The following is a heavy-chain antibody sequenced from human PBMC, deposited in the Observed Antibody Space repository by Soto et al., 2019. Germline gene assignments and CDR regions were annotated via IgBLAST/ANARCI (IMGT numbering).Heavy chain of an antibody. V-gene: IGHV3-21*01. CDR3: AREILTRNCSSTSCHDRWFDP. CDR2: ISSSSSYI. D-gene: IGHD2-2*01. CDR1: GFTFSSYS. Sequence: GESLKISCAASGFTFSSYSMNWVRQAPGKGLEWVSSISSSSSYIYYADSVKGRFTISRDNAKNSLYLQMNSLRAEDTAVYYCAREILTRNCSSTSCHDRWFDPWGQGTLVTVSS. J-gene: IGHJ5*02.